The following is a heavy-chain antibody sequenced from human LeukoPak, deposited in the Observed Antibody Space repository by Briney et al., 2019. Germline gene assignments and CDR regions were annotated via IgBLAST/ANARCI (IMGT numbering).Heavy chain of an antibody. J-gene: IGHJ4*02. D-gene: IGHD6-6*01. CDR3: ARNAYGTSSENYFDF. V-gene: IGHV1-18*01. CDR2: ISAYTGDT. CDR1: GYNFISYG. Sequence: ATVKVSCKASGYNFISYGISWVRLVPGQGLEWMGWISAYTGDTNYAQSFQGRITMTTDTSTGTAYMELRSLKSDDTAVYYCARNAYGTSSENYFDFWGRGTLVTVSS.